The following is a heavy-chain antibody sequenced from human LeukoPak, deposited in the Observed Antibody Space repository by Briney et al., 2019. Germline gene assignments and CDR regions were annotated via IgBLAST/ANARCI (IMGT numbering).Heavy chain of an antibody. Sequence: ASVKVSCKASGYTFTSYYMHWVRQAPGQGLEWMGWINPNSGGTNYAQKFQGRVTMTRDTSISTAYMELSRLRSDDTAVYYCARDRAYCSSTSCYYYYYYYMDVWGKGTTVTVSS. J-gene: IGHJ6*03. CDR3: ARDRAYCSSTSCYYYYYYYMDV. V-gene: IGHV1-2*02. CDR2: INPNSGGT. D-gene: IGHD2-2*01. CDR1: GYTFTSYY.